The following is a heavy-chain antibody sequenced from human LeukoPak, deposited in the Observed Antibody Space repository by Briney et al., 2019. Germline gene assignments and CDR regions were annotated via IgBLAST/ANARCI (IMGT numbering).Heavy chain of an antibody. V-gene: IGHV3-23*01. D-gene: IGHD2-15*01. CDR2: ISGSGGRT. CDR3: AKQAEDFGDSKTDY. Sequence: GGSLRLSCAASGFTFNSYAMSWVRQAPGKGLEGVSVISGSGGRTYYADSVKGRFTISRDNSKNTLYLQMSSLRVEDTAIYYCAKQAEDFGDSKTDYWGQGTLVTVSS. J-gene: IGHJ4*02. CDR1: GFTFNSYA.